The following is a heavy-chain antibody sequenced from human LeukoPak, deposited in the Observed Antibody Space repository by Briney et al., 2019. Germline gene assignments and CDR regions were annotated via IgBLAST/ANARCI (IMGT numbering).Heavy chain of an antibody. Sequence: GGSLRLSCAASGFTFDDYAMHWVRQAPGKGLEWVSAISGSGGSTYYADSVKGRFTISRDNSKNTLYLQMNSLRAEDTAVYYCAKGGAAGTYWGQGTLVTVSS. CDR3: AKGGAAGTY. J-gene: IGHJ4*02. V-gene: IGHV3-23*01. D-gene: IGHD6-13*01. CDR1: GFTFDDYA. CDR2: ISGSGGST.